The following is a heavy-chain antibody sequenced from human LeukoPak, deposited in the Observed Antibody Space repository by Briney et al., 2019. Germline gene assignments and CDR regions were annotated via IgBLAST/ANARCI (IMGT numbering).Heavy chain of an antibody. J-gene: IGHJ5*02. V-gene: IGHV4-38-2*02. CDR1: SYSISSDYY. D-gene: IGHD6-13*01. CDR2: INHSGST. CDR3: AREGPAAAGTVWFDP. Sequence: SETLSLTCTVSSYSISSDYYWAWIRQPPGKGLEWIGEINHSGSTNYNPSLKSRVTISVDTSKNQFSLKLSSVTAADTAVYYCAREGPAAAGTVWFDPWGQGTLVTVSS.